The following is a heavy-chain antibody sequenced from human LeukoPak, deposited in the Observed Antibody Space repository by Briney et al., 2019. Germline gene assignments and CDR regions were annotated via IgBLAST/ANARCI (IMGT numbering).Heavy chain of an antibody. CDR1: GFTVSTNY. V-gene: IGHV3-15*01. J-gene: IGHJ1*01. Sequence: PGGSLRLSCAASGFTVSTNYMSWVRQAPGKGLEWVARIKSKTDGGTIDYAAPVKGRFTISRDDSKDTLFLQMNSLKTEDTAVYYCTTDLSELDDSGYYAKYFHHWGQGTLVSVSS. D-gene: IGHD3-22*01. CDR2: IKSKTDGGTI. CDR3: TTDLSELDDSGYYAKYFHH.